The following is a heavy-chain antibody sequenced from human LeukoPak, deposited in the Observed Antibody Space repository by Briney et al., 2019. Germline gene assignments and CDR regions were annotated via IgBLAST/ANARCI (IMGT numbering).Heavy chain of an antibody. CDR2: IYNDGSRT. CDR3: ATDGYHYFDY. D-gene: IGHD5-12*01. CDR1: GLTVTSNY. Sequence: PGGSLRLSCAASGLTVTSNYMSWVRQAPGKGLEWVSLIYNDGSRTYYADSVRGRFTISRDTSEGTVYLQMDSLRPEDTAVYYCATDGYHYFDYWGQGTLVTVSS. V-gene: IGHV3-53*01. J-gene: IGHJ4*02.